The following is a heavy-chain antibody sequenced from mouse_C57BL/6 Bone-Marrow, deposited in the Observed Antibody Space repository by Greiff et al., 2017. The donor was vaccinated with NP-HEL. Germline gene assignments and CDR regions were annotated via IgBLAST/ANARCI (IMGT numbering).Heavy chain of an antibody. Sequence: QVHVKQPGAELVKPGASVKMSCKASGYTFTSYWITWVKQRPGQGLEWIGDIYPGSGSTNYNEKFKSKATLTVDTSSSTAYMQLSSLTSEDSAVYYCARDYGSRIFYAMDYWGQGTSVTVSS. D-gene: IGHD1-1*01. CDR1: GYTFTSYW. CDR2: IYPGSGST. V-gene: IGHV1-55*01. CDR3: ARDYGSRIFYAMDY. J-gene: IGHJ4*01.